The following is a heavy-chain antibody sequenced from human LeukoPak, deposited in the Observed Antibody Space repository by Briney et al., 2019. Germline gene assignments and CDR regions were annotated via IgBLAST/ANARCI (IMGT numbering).Heavy chain of an antibody. CDR3: ARDPTYYYDSSGYYYHGMDV. D-gene: IGHD3-22*01. V-gene: IGHV3-48*03. J-gene: IGHJ6*02. Sequence: PGGSLRLSCAASGFTFSNYEXNXXRQAPGXXLXXXXXXXXXXSTIYYADSVKGRFTXXRDNAKNSLYLQMNSLRAEDTAVYYCARDPTYYYDSSGYYYHGMDVWGQGTTVTVSS. CDR2: XXXXXSTI. CDR1: GFTFSNYE.